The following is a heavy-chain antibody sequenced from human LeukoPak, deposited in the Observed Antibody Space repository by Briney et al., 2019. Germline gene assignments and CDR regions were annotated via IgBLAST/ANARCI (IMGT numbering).Heavy chain of an antibody. Sequence: GGSLRLSCVASGFTFSKYAVSWVRQAPGKGLEWVSSISDSGGKTYYADSVKGRFTISRDNSKNTFYLQMNSLRADDTAVYYCAKTFGTIDPFEYWGQGTLVTVSS. D-gene: IGHD2-2*01. CDR3: AKTFGTIDPFEY. V-gene: IGHV3-23*01. CDR1: GFTFSKYA. CDR2: ISDSGGKT. J-gene: IGHJ4*02.